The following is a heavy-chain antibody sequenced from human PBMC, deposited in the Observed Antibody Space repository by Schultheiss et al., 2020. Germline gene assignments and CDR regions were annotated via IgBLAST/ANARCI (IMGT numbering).Heavy chain of an antibody. CDR3: ARDTGWDGMDV. CDR2: IYYSGST. Sequence: SETLSLTCAVYGGSFSGYYWSWIRQPPGKGLEWIGSIYYSGSTYYNPSLKSRVTISVDTSKNQFSLKLSSVTAADTAVYYCARDTGWDGMDVWGQGTTVTVSS. V-gene: IGHV4-34*01. CDR1: GGSFSGYY. J-gene: IGHJ6*02. D-gene: IGHD5-18*01.